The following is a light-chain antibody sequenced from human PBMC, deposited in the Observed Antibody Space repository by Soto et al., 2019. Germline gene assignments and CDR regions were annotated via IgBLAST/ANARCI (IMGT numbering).Light chain of an antibody. CDR1: NNDIGSYNY. V-gene: IGLV2-14*01. Sequence: QSVLTQRASVSGSPGQSITISCTGTNNDIGSYNYVSWYQQHPGKAPRLLISEVQNRPSGVSHRFSGSKSANTASLTISGLQAEDEADYYCSSYTTTTTWVFGGGTKLTVL. CDR2: EVQ. CDR3: SSYTTTTTWV. J-gene: IGLJ3*02.